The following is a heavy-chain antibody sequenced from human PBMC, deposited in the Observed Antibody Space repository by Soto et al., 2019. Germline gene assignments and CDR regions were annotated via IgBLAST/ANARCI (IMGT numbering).Heavy chain of an antibody. J-gene: IGHJ6*02. V-gene: IGHV5-10-1*01. D-gene: IGHD4-17*01. CDR2: IDPSDSYT. Sequence: EVQLVQSGAEVKKSGESLRISCKGSGYSFTSYWISWVRQMPGKGLEWMGRIDPSDSYTKYSPSFQGHVTISADKSINTVYLQWSSLKASDTAMYYCARRPDYGDNYGMDVWGQGTTVIVSS. CDR1: GYSFTSYW. CDR3: ARRPDYGDNYGMDV.